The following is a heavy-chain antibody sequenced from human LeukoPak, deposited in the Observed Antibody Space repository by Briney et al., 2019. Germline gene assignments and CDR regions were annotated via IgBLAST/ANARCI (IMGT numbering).Heavy chain of an antibody. D-gene: IGHD3-3*01. Sequence: GSLRLSCAASGFTFSSYSMNWVRQPPGKGLEWIGYIYYSGSTNYNPSLKSRVTISVDTSKNQFSLKLSSVTAADTAVHYCARHEWRRPFDYWGQGTLVTVSS. CDR3: ARHEWRRPFDY. V-gene: IGHV4-59*08. CDR2: IYYSGST. J-gene: IGHJ4*02. CDR1: GFTFSSYS.